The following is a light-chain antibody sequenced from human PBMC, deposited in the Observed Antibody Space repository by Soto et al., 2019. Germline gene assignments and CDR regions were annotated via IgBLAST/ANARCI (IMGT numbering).Light chain of an antibody. CDR2: AAS. V-gene: IGKV3-15*01. Sequence: VGMTHSPSTLSVSPLYKVSLAFVANQPIINMLSWYQQKPGQAPRLLIYAASTMATGVSARFSGSGSGTEFTLTLSSLQSEAFTIYYCQYYNNWLATFGGGTKVHIK. CDR3: QYYNNWLAT. CDR1: QPIINM. J-gene: IGKJ4*01.